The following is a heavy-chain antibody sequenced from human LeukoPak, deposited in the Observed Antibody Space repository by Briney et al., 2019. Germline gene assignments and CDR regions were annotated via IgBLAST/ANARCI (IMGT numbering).Heavy chain of an antibody. CDR3: ARGFELLD. D-gene: IGHD3-10*01. Sequence: GGSLRLSCAASGFTVSSNYMSWVRQAPGKGLEWVSVIYSGGSTFYADSVKGRFTNSRDNSKNTLYLQMNTLRAEDTAVYYCARGFELLDWGQGTLATVSS. CDR2: IYSGGST. J-gene: IGHJ4*02. V-gene: IGHV3-53*01. CDR1: GFTVSSNY.